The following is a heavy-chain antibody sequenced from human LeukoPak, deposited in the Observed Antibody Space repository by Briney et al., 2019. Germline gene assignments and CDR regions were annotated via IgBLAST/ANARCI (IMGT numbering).Heavy chain of an antibody. D-gene: IGHD3-22*01. V-gene: IGHV4-59*08. CDR1: GGSINSCY. CDR3: ARHVVAFHDETSGYPQRGFYFDY. Sequence: PSETLSLTCTVSGGSINSCYWSWMRHPPGKGRLWIGYIYYSGSTNYNPTLKTQVTMSVDTSKTQSSLKLSTVTAADTAVYFCARHVVAFHDETSGYPQRGFYFDYWGQGTLVTVSS. CDR2: IYYSGST. J-gene: IGHJ4*02.